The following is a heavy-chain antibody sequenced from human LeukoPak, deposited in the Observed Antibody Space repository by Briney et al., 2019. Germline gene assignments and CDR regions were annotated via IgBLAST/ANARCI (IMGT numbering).Heavy chain of an antibody. CDR3: AATTEGRFDAFDI. J-gene: IGHJ3*02. V-gene: IGHV4-34*01. CDR2: INHSGST. Sequence: PSETLSLTCAVYGGSFSGYYWSWIRQPPGKGLEWIGEINHSGSTNYNPSLKSRVTISVDTPKNQFSLKLSSVTAADTAVYYCAATTEGRFDAFDIWGQGTMVTVSS. D-gene: IGHD4-17*01. CDR1: GGSFSGYY.